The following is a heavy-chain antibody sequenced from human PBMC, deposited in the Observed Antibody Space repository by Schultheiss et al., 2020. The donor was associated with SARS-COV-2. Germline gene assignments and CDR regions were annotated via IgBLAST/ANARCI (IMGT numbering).Heavy chain of an antibody. V-gene: IGHV4-34*01. CDR2: INHSGRT. CDR3: ASGRVPDYLDV. CDR1: GGSFSGYY. J-gene: IGHJ6*03. Sequence: GSLRLSCAVYGGSFSGYYWSWIRQPPGKGLEWIGEINHSGRTNYNPSLKSRVSISIDTSKRHFSLKLTSVTAADTATYYCASGRVPDYLDVWGKGTTVTVSS. D-gene: IGHD1-1*01.